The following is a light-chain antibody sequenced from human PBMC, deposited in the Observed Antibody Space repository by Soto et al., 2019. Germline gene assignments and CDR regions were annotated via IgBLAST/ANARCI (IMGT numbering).Light chain of an antibody. J-gene: IGKJ1*01. Sequence: EIVMTQSPATLSVSPGERATLSCRASQSVSSNLAWYKQTPGQAPRLLIYGASTRETGIPARFSGSGAGTECTLTISSLQSEDVAVDCCQQYNNWTRTFGQGTQVDIK. CDR2: GAS. V-gene: IGKV3-15*01. CDR1: QSVSSN. CDR3: QQYNNWTRT.